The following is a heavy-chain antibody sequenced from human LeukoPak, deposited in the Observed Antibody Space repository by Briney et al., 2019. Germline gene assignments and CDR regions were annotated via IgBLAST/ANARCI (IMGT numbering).Heavy chain of an antibody. CDR1: GFSFSNYG. V-gene: IGHV3-48*04. D-gene: IGHD3-3*01. J-gene: IGHJ4*02. Sequence: PGGSLRLSCAASGFSFSNYGMNWVRQAPGKGLEWVSYISSSGSTIYYADSVKGRFTISRDNAKNSLYLQMNSLRAEDTAVYYCAKGDDFWSGYFHPVDYWGQGTLVTVSS. CDR2: ISSSGSTI. CDR3: AKGDDFWSGYFHPVDY.